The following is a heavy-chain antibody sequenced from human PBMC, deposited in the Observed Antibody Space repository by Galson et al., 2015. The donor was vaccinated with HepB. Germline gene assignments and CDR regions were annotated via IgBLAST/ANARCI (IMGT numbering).Heavy chain of an antibody. J-gene: IGHJ3*02. CDR3: ARRITNYAFDI. CDR1: GGSISTYH. V-gene: IGHV4-59*08. CDR2: IYYSGGT. Sequence: SETLSLTCTVSGGSISTYHWSWARQPPGKGLEWIGYIYYSGGTNYNPSLKSRVTISVDTSKNQFSLKLSSVTAADTAVYYCARRITNYAFDIGGQGTMVTVSS. D-gene: IGHD3-10*01.